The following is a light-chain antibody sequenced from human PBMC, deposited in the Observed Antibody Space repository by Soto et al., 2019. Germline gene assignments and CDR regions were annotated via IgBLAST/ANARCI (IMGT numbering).Light chain of an antibody. V-gene: IGKV3-15*01. CDR2: NAS. CDR3: QQYNTWPLT. J-gene: IGKJ4*01. Sequence: EIVMTQSPATLSVSPGERATLSCRASQSVSNNLAWYQQKPGQAPRLLIYNASTRPTGLPARFSGSGSGTEFPLTISSLQSEDFAVYYCQQYNTWPLTFGGGTKVEL. CDR1: QSVSNN.